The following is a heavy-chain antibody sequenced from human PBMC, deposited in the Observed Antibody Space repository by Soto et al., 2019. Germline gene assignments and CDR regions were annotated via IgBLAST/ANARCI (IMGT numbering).Heavy chain of an antibody. J-gene: IGHJ4*02. CDR3: ALCMDGENYRD. CDR1: GFSLTTSGVG. V-gene: IGHV2-5*02. Sequence: QITLKESGPTLVTPTQTLTLTCTFSGFSLTTSGVGVGWIRQPPGKAPEWLALIYWDDDKRYSPSLKSRLTITKDTSENQVVLKMTHMDPVDTATYSCALCMDGENYRDWGQGTLVTVSS. D-gene: IGHD3-16*02. CDR2: IYWDDDK.